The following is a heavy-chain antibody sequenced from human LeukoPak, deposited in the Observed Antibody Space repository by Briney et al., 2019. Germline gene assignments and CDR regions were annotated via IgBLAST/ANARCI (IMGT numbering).Heavy chain of an antibody. Sequence: SVKVSCEASGFTFTSSAMQWVRQARGQRLEWIGWIVVGSGNTNYAQKFQERVTITRDMSTSTAYMELSSLRSEDTAVYYCAAVGAVAGTLTYYYYGMDVWGQGTTVTVSS. CDR2: IVVGSGNT. J-gene: IGHJ6*02. V-gene: IGHV1-58*02. CDR1: GFTFTSSA. CDR3: AAVGAVAGTLTYYYYGMDV. D-gene: IGHD6-19*01.